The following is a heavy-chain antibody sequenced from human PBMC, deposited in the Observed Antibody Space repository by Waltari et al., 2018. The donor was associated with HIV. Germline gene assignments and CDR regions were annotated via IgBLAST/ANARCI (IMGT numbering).Heavy chain of an antibody. V-gene: IGHV3-23*01. CDR3: AKDGAIDI. CDR1: GFSFGDYD. CDR2: ISRNGAKT. J-gene: IGHJ3*02. Sequence: EQLLESGGGLVQPGGSLRVSCDASGFSFGDYDMSWVRQAPGKGLQWVSSISRNGAKTHYGDSVRGRFTISRDNSKNTLSLQMDSLRVEDTAIYYCAKDGAIDIWGQGTMVTVSS.